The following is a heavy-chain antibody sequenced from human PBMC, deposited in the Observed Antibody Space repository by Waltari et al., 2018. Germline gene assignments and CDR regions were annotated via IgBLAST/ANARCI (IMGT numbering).Heavy chain of an antibody. V-gene: IGHV4-4*02. CDR2: IYHSGST. CDR1: GGSISSSNW. CDR3: ARLYSAAAAHGDDY. J-gene: IGHJ4*02. Sequence: QVQLQESGPGLVKPSGTLSLTCAVSGGSISSSNWWSWVRPPPGKGLEWIGEIYHSGSTNYNPYRKWRVTISVDKSKNQFSLKRSSVTAADTAVYYCARLYSAAAAHGDDYWGQGTLVTVSS. D-gene: IGHD6-13*01.